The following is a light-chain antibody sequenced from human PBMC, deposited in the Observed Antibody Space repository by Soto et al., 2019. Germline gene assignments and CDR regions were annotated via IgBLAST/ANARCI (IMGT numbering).Light chain of an antibody. V-gene: IGKV1-39*01. CDR1: QSISSF. CDR3: QQSYSTLRT. Sequence: DIQMTQSPSSLSASVGDRVTITCRASQSISSFLNWDQQKPGKAPRLLISVASSLQSGVPSRLSDSGSGTDFTLTISSLQPEDFATYYCQQSYSTLRTFGQGTNVEIK. CDR2: VAS. J-gene: IGKJ1*01.